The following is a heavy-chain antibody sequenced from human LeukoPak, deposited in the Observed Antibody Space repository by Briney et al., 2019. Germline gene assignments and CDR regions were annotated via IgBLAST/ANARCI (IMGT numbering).Heavy chain of an antibody. CDR3: ARARVVQLWDTSTGYFDY. V-gene: IGHV4-59*01. D-gene: IGHD5-18*01. CDR2: IYYSGST. Sequence: SETLSLTCTVSGGSISSYYWSWIRQPPGKGLEWIGYIYYSGSTNYNPSLKSRVTISVDTSKNQFSLKLSSVTAADTAVYYCARARVVQLWDTSTGYFDYWGQGTLVTVSS. CDR1: GGSISSYY. J-gene: IGHJ4*02.